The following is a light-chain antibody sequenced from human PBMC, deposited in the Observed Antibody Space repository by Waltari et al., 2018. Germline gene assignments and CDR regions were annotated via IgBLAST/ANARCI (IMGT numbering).Light chain of an antibody. CDR3: SSFSTSSTLLL. V-gene: IGLV2-14*01. CDR2: EVT. Sequence: QSALSQPASVSGSPGQSISISCTGTSSDVGGHNYVSWYQQHPGKAPKLLNYEVTNLPSGGSNRFSGSKSGNTASRTRSGLQAEDEGDYYCSSFSTSSTLLLFGGGTKLTVL. CDR1: SSDVGGHNY. J-gene: IGLJ2*01.